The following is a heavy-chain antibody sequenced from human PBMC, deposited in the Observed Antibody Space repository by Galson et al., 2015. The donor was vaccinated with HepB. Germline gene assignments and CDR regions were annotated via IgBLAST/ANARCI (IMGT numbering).Heavy chain of an antibody. D-gene: IGHD6-19*01. Sequence: SLRLSCAASGFTFSSYAMHWVRQAPGKGLEWVAVISYDGSNKYYADSVKGRFTISRDNSKNTLYLQMNSLRAEDTAVYYCAREEGYSSGWYHYYYGMDVWGQGTTVTVSS. J-gene: IGHJ6*02. CDR1: GFTFSSYA. CDR3: AREEGYSSGWYHYYYGMDV. CDR2: ISYDGSNK. V-gene: IGHV3-30-3*01.